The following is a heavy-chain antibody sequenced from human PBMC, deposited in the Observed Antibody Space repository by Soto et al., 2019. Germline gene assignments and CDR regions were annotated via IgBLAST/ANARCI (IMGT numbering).Heavy chain of an antibody. Sequence: QVQLVQSGAEVKKPGASVKVSCKASGYTFTSYGISWVRQAPGQGLEWMGWISAYNGNTNYAQKLQGRATMTTDTSRSTAYMELRSLCSEDTAVYYCARDAAAGTLDYWGQGTLVTVSS. J-gene: IGHJ4*02. CDR1: GYTFTSYG. V-gene: IGHV1-18*01. CDR3: ARDAAAGTLDY. D-gene: IGHD6-13*01. CDR2: ISAYNGNT.